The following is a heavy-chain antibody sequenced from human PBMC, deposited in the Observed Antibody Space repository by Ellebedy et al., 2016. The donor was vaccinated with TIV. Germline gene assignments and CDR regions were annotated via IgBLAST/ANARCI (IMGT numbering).Heavy chain of an antibody. J-gene: IGHJ4*02. CDR1: GGSISDNY. D-gene: IGHD5-18*01. V-gene: IGHV4-59*08. CDR3: ARHRRYNYGYFDVPREYYFDF. CDR2: ISYSGNT. Sequence: MPSETLSLTCTVSGGSISDNYWSWIRQPPGKGLEWIGYISYSGNTNYSPSLKSRVTILVNTSKNQISLKLSSVTAGDTAMYYCARHRRYNYGYFDVPREYYFDFWGQGTLVTVSS.